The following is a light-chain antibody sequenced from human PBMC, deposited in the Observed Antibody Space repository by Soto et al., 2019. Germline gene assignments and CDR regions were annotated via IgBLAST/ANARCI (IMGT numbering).Light chain of an antibody. CDR3: QQYNNWPPWT. CDR1: QSVSSN. V-gene: IGKV3-15*01. J-gene: IGKJ1*01. CDR2: GAS. Sequence: EIVMTQSPATLSVSPGERATLSCRASQSVSSNLAWYQQKPGQAPRLLIYGASTRATGIPARFSGSGSGTEFTLTISGPQSEDFAVYYCQQYNNWPPWTFGQGTKVDIK.